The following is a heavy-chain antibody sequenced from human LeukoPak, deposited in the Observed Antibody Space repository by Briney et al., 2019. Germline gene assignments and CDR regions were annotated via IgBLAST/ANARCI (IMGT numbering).Heavy chain of an antibody. CDR2: IYTSGST. D-gene: IGHD6-13*01. CDR1: GGSISSYY. J-gene: IGHJ6*03. Sequence: SETLSLTCTVSGGSISSYYWSWIRQPAGKGLEWIGRIYTSGSTNYNPSLKSRVTMSVDTSKNQFSLKLSSVTAADTAVYYCARAIAGRYSSSWYQTTWGVYYYYYMDVWGKGTTVTISS. V-gene: IGHV4-4*07. CDR3: ARAIAGRYSSSWYQTTWGVYYYYYMDV.